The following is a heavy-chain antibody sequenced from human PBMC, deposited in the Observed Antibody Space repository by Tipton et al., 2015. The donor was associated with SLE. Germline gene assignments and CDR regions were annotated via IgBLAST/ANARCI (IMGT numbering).Heavy chain of an antibody. Sequence: TLSLTCTVSGGSLRSYYWTWIRQPAGKGLEWIGRVYFGGSTNYNPSLKSRVAISLDTSKNQFSLKLNSVTAADTAVYYCATYSGWFHTWGHGALVTVSS. CDR1: GGSLRSYY. CDR2: VYFGGST. CDR3: ATYSGWFHT. V-gene: IGHV4-4*07. J-gene: IGHJ5*01. D-gene: IGHD4-11*01.